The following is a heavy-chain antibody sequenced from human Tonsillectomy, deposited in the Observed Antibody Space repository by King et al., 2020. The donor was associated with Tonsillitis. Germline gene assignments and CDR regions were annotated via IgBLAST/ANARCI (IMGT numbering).Heavy chain of an antibody. D-gene: IGHD6-19*01. CDR2: IRQDGSEK. J-gene: IGHJ3*02. CDR3: ARDESPTIAEAGTVRFYDAFDI. CDR1: GFSFSDSW. V-gene: IGHV3-7*03. Sequence: VQLVESGGGLVQPGGSLRVSCAASGFSFSDSWMTWVRKAPGKGLEWVANIRQDGSEKHYLDSVQGRFTISRDNAQNSLYLQMNSLRVEETAVYYCARDESPTIAEAGTVRFYDAFDIWGQGTMVTVSS.